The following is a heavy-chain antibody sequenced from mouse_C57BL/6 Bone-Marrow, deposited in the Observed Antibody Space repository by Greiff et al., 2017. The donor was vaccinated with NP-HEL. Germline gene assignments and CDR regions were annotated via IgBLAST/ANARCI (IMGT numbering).Heavy chain of an antibody. CDR3: VGDVDYAMDY. CDR1: GFSFNTYA. V-gene: IGHV10-1*01. Sequence: EVKLVESGGGLVQPKGSLKLSCAASGFSFNTYAMNWVRQAPGKGLEWVARIRSKSNNYATYYADSVKDRFTISRDDSESMLYLQMNNLKTEDTAMYYCVGDVDYAMDYWGQGTSVTVSS. J-gene: IGHJ4*01. CDR2: IRSKSNNYAT.